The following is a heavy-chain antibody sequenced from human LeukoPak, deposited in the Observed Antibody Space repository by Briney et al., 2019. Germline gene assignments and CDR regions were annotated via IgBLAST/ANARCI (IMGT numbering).Heavy chain of an antibody. D-gene: IGHD6-6*01. CDR1: GFTFDDYA. CDR3: AKAAGYHYGSSSFLFDY. V-gene: IGHV3-9*03. J-gene: IGHJ4*02. Sequence: PGGSLRLSCAASGFTFDDYAMHWVRQAPGKGLEWVSGISWNSGSIGYADSVKGRFTIPRDNAKNSLYLQMNSLRAEDMALYYCAKAAGYHYGSSSFLFDYWGQGTLVTVSS. CDR2: ISWNSGSI.